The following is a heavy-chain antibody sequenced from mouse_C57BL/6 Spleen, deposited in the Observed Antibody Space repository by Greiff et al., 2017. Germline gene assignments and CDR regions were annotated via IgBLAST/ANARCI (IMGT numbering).Heavy chain of an antibody. Sequence: VQLQQPGAELVRPGSSVKLSCKASGYTFTSYWMDWVKQRPGQGLEWIGNIYPSDSETHYNQKFKDKATLTVDKSSSTAYMQLSSLTSEDSAVYYCAREGNYGSSSAWFAYWGQGTLVTVSA. CDR3: AREGNYGSSSAWFAY. CDR1: GYTFTSYW. J-gene: IGHJ3*01. D-gene: IGHD1-1*01. V-gene: IGHV1-61*01. CDR2: IYPSDSET.